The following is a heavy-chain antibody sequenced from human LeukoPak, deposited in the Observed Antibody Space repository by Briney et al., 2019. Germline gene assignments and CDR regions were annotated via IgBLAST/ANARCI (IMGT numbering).Heavy chain of an antibody. V-gene: IGHV4-38-2*02. D-gene: IGHD3-22*01. CDR3: ARGLTIGVTYFDY. J-gene: IGHJ4*02. Sequence: SETLSLTCTVSGYSISSGYYWGWIRQPPGKGLEWIGSIYHSGSTYYNPSLKSRVTISVDTSKNQFSLKLSSVTAADTAVYYCARGLTIGVTYFDYWGQGTLVTVSS. CDR1: GYSISSGYY. CDR2: IYHSGST.